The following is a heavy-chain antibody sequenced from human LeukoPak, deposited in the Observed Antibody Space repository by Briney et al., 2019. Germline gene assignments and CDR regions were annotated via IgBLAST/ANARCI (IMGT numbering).Heavy chain of an antibody. J-gene: IGHJ4*02. CDR2: ISAYNGNT. CDR1: GYTFTSYG. CDR3: ARDPQKIAAAGSYPDY. V-gene: IGHV1-18*01. D-gene: IGHD6-13*01. Sequence: ASVKVSCKASGYTFTSYGISWVRQAPGQGLEWMGWISAYNGNTNYAQKLQGRVTMTTDTSTSTAYMELRSLRSDDTAVYYCARDPQKIAAAGSYPDYWGQGTLVTVSS.